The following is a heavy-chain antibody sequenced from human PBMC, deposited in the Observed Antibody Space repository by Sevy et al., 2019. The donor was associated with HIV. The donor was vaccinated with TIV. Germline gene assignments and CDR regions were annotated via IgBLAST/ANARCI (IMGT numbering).Heavy chain of an antibody. Sequence: SVKVSCKASGGTFSSYGISWVRQAPGQGLEWMGGIIPILVTVNYAQKFQGRVTITADESTKTAYMELSSLRSEDTAVYYCARGGGNDWYYFDYWGQETLVTVSS. D-gene: IGHD3-9*01. CDR2: IIPILVTV. J-gene: IGHJ4*02. V-gene: IGHV1-69*13. CDR3: ARGGGNDWYYFDY. CDR1: GGTFSSYG.